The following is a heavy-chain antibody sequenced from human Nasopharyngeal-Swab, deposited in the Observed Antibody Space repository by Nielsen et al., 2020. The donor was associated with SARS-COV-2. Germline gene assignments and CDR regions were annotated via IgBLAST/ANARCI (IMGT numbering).Heavy chain of an antibody. CDR1: GGSFTSYY. J-gene: IGHJ6*03. Sequence: SNTLSLTCVVYGGSFTSYYWGWVRQPQGKGLEWIAEINHSGSTNYNPSLKSRVTISVDTSKNQFSLKLSSVTAADTAVYYCARGLSGIVPAPILGLGPFYSYYYMDVWGKGTTVTVSS. V-gene: IGHV4-34*01. CDR2: INHSGST. CDR3: ARGLSGIVPAPILGLGPFYSYYYMDV. D-gene: IGHD2-2*01.